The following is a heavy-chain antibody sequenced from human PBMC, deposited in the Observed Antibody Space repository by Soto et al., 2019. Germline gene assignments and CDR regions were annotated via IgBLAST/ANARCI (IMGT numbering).Heavy chain of an antibody. CDR3: ASRRGWRDF. D-gene: IGHD6-19*01. V-gene: IGHV4-34*02. CDR2: ITPSKRI. J-gene: IGHJ4*02. Sequence: QVQLQQWGTGPLKPSETLSLTCAVSGGSFSYNFWSWIRQSSEKGLVWIGEITPSKRIFYNPSLESRVTISVDTSKNQFFLKLNSVTTADTAVYYYASRRGWRDFWGQGTPVTVSS. CDR1: GGSFSYNF.